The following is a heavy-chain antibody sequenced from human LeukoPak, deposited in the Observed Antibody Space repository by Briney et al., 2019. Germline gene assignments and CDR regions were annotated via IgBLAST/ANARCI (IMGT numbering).Heavy chain of an antibody. CDR2: INHSGST. J-gene: IGHJ4*02. CDR3: ARTAWGPGGTWPFDY. V-gene: IGHV4-34*01. D-gene: IGHD3-16*01. CDR1: GGSFSGYY. Sequence: SETLSLTCAVYGGSFSGYYWSWIRQPPGKGLEWIGEINHSGSTNYNPSLESRVTISVDTSKNQFSLKLSSVTAADTAVYYCARTAWGPGGTWPFDYWGQGTLVTVSS.